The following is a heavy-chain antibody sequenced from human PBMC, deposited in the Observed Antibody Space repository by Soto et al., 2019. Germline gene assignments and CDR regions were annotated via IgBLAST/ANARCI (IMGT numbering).Heavy chain of an antibody. V-gene: IGHV3-9*01. Sequence: EVQLVESGGGLVQPGRSLRLSCAASGFTFDDYAMHWVRQAPGKGLEWVSGISWNSGSIGYADSVKGRFTISRDNAKNSLYLQMNSLRADDTALYYCAKGGPIWSGYYYFDYWGQGTLVTVSS. CDR1: GFTFDDYA. J-gene: IGHJ4*02. D-gene: IGHD3-3*01. CDR3: AKGGPIWSGYYYFDY. CDR2: ISWNSGSI.